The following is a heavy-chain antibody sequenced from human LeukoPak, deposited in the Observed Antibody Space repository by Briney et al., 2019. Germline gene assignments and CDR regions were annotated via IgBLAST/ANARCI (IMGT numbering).Heavy chain of an antibody. CDR3: AREYSSSSCGY. CDR2: IKQDGSEK. V-gene: IGHV3-7*01. D-gene: IGHD6-6*01. J-gene: IGHJ4*02. Sequence: PGGSLRLSCAASGFTFSSYWMSWVRQAPGKGLEWVADIKQDGSEKYYVDSVKGRFTISRDNAKNSLYLQMNSLRAEDTAVYYCAREYSSSSCGYWGQGTLVTVSS. CDR1: GFTFSSYW.